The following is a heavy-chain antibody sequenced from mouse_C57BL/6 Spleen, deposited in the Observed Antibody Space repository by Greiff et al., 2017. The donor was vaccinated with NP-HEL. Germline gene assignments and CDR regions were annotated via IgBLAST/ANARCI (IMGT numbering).Heavy chain of an antibody. CDR2: INPNNGGT. Sequence: VQLQQSGPELVKPGASVKISCKASGYTFTDYYMNWVKQSHGKSLEWIGDINPNNGGTSYNQKFKGKATLTVDQSSSTAYMELRSLTSEDSAVYYCARDYYGSSYAMDYWGQGTSVTVSA. V-gene: IGHV1-26*01. CDR3: ARDYYGSSYAMDY. CDR1: GYTFTDYY. D-gene: IGHD1-1*01. J-gene: IGHJ4*01.